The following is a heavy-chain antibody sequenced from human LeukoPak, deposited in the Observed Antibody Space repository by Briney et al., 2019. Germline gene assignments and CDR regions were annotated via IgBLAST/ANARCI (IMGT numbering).Heavy chain of an antibody. CDR2: ISSSGSSI. J-gene: IGHJ4*02. CDR1: GFTFSSYS. D-gene: IGHD4-17*01. Sequence: PGGSLRLSCAASGFTFSSYSMNWVRQAPGKGLEWVSSISSSGSSIYYADSVKGRFTISRDNAKNLLYLQMTILRAEDTAVYSCVRDRGDGDYSLNYNFAYGGRGTLAT. V-gene: IGHV3-21*01. CDR3: VRDRGDGDYSLNYNFAY.